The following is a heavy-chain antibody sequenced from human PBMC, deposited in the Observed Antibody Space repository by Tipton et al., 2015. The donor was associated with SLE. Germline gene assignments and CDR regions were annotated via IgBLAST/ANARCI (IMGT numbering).Heavy chain of an antibody. V-gene: IGHV3-48*03. J-gene: IGHJ3*02. CDR3: ARDNMIVVVDAFDI. CDR1: GFTFSSYE. Sequence: SLRLSCAASGFTFSSYEMNWVRQAPGKGLEWVSYISSSGSTIYYADSVKGRFTISRDNAKNSLYLQMNSLRAEDTAVYYCARDNMIVVVDAFDIWGQGTMVTVSS. CDR2: ISSSGSTI. D-gene: IGHD3-22*01.